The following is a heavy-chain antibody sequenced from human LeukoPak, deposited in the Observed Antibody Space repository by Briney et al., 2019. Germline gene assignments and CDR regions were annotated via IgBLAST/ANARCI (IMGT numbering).Heavy chain of an antibody. V-gene: IGHV3-74*01. CDR3: ASHCSSTSCLDY. CDR2: INSDGSST. CDR1: GFTFSSYW. Sequence: PGGSLRLSCAVSGFTFSSYWMHWVRQAPGKGLVWVSRINSDGSSTSYADSVKGRLTISRDNAKNTLYLQMNSLRVEDTAVYYCASHCSSTSCLDYWGQGTLVTVSS. J-gene: IGHJ4*02. D-gene: IGHD2-2*01.